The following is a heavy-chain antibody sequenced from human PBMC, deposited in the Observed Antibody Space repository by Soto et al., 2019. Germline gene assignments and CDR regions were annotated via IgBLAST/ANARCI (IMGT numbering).Heavy chain of an antibody. D-gene: IGHD3-16*01. Sequence: ASVKVSCKASGYTFTSYGISWVRQAPGQGLEWMGWISAYNGNTNYAQKLQDRVTMTTDTSTSTAYMELRSLRSDDTAVYYCARDPALGGPFDYWGQGTLVTVSS. CDR3: ARDPALGGPFDY. CDR1: GYTFTSYG. J-gene: IGHJ4*02. CDR2: ISAYNGNT. V-gene: IGHV1-18*01.